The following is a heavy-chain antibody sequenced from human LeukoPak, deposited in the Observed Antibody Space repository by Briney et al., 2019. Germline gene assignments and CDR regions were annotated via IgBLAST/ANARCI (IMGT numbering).Heavy chain of an antibody. V-gene: IGHV3-11*01. CDR1: GVTFNDYY. CDR2: ISSSGSTI. CDR3: ASGYSYPVDY. D-gene: IGHD5-18*01. Sequence: PGGSLRLSCAASGVTFNDYYMSWIRQAPGKGLEWVSYISSSGSTIYYAGSVKGRFTISRDIAKNSLSLQMNSLRAEDTAVYYCASGYSYPVDYWGQGTLVTVS. J-gene: IGHJ4*02.